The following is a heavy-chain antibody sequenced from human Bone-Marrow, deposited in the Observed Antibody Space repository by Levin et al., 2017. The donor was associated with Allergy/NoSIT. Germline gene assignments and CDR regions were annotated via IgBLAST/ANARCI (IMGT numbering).Heavy chain of an antibody. V-gene: IGHV3-72*01. CDR2: IRDKGNSYTT. CDR3: TRSYSSSAGTKYYFDS. Sequence: QSGGSLRLSCAASGFTFSDHFMDWVRQAPGKGLEWVGRIRDKGNSYTTEYAASVKGRFTISRDDSKNSLYLQMNSLKTEDTAVYYCTRSYSSSAGTKYYFDSWGQGTLVTVSS. J-gene: IGHJ4*02. D-gene: IGHD6-6*01. CDR1: GFTFSDHF.